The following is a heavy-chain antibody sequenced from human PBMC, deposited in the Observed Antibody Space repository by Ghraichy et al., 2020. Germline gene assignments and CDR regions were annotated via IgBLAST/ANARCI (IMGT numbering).Heavy chain of an antibody. CDR2: IYYSGST. D-gene: IGHD5-12*01. CDR1: GGSISSSSYY. V-gene: IGHV4-39*01. Sequence: SQTLSLTCTVSGGSISSSSYYWGWIRQPPGKGLEWIGSIYYSGSTYYNPSLKSRVTISVDTSKNQFSLKLSSVTAADTAVYYCASSLLAAVATGEFDYWGQGTLVTVSS. J-gene: IGHJ4*02. CDR3: ASSLLAAVATGEFDY.